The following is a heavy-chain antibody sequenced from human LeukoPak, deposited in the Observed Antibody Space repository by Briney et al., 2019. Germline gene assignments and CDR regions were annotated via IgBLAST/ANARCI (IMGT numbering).Heavy chain of an antibody. J-gene: IGHJ5*02. CDR3: AMVLWQSARPGP. D-gene: IGHD2/OR15-2a*01. CDR1: GGSLINYY. V-gene: IGHV4-34*01. Sequence: SETLSRTCAVYGGSLINYYWSWIRQSPGKGLEWIGDIDHSGGTSYNPALRSRVTMSIDPPRNQFYLKINSVTASDTAVYYCAMVLWQSARPGPWDQGSLVTVSS. CDR2: IDHSGGT.